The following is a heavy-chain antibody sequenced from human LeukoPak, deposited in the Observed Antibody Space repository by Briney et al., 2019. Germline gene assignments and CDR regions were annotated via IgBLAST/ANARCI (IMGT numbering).Heavy chain of an antibody. CDR3: ARDREPNTSGSRFDY. CDR2: IIPIFGTA. CDR1: GGTFSSYA. Sequence: ASVKVSCKASGGTFSSYAISWVRQAPGQGLEWMGGIIPIFGTANYAQKFQGRVTITADESTSTAYTELSSLRSEDTAVYYCARDREPNTSGSRFDYWGQGTLVTVSS. D-gene: IGHD6-19*01. J-gene: IGHJ4*02. V-gene: IGHV1-69*13.